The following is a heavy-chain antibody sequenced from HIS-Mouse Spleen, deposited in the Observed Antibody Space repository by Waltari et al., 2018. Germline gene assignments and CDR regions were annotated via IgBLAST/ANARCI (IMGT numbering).Heavy chain of an antibody. J-gene: IGHJ2*01. CDR3: ARASRDLLLPRYFDL. CDR2: YYSGST. Sequence: QVQLQESGPGLVKPSETLSPPCPVPGGPISSYSWRWIRQPPGKGLEWIGYYSGSTNYNPSLKSRVTISVETSKNQFSLKLSSVTAADTAVYYCARASRDLLLPRYFDLWGRGTLVTVSS. V-gene: IGHV4-59*01. CDR1: GGPISSYS.